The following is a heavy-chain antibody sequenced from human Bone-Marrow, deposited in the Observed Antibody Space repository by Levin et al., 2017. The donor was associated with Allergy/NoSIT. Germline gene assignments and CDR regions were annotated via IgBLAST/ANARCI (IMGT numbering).Heavy chain of an antibody. V-gene: IGHV4-38-2*02. D-gene: IGHD2-2*01. J-gene: IGHJ6*02. CDR3: ARVAPAASYYYGIDV. CDR1: GYSINAAYY. Sequence: SQTLSLTCPVSGYSINAAYYWGWIRQSPGKGLEWIGNIRHSGSTNYNPSLEGRVSISIDTSKNQFSLRLSSVTAADTAVYYCARVAPAASYYYGIDVWGQGTTVTVSS. CDR2: IRHSGST.